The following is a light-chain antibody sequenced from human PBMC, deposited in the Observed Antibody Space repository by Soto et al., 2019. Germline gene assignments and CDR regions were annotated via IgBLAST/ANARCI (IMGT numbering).Light chain of an antibody. CDR1: QSISNY. Sequence: DVLMHQSPFTLTGAELDSIPSTCRASQSISNYLNWYQQKPGKAPRLLIHAASSLQSGVPSRFSGSGSGTDFTLTISSLQPEDFAIYYCQQSYNAPRTFGPGTKVDIK. J-gene: IGKJ1*01. CDR3: QQSYNAPRT. CDR2: AAS. V-gene: IGKV1-39*01.